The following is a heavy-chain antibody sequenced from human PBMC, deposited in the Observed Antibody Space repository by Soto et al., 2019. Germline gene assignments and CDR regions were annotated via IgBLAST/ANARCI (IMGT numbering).Heavy chain of an antibody. CDR1: GFTFSSYG. CDR2: ISYDGSNK. V-gene: IGHV3-30*03. D-gene: IGHD5-12*01. CDR3: AREGDGYEFDY. Sequence: GGSLRLSCAASGFTFSSYGMHWVRQAPGKGLEWVAVISYDGSNKYYADSVKGRFTISRDNSKNTLYLQMNSLRAEDTAAYYCAREGDGYEFDYWGQGTLVTVSS. J-gene: IGHJ4*02.